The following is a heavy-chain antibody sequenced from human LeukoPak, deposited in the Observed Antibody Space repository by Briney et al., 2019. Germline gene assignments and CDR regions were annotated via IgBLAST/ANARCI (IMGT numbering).Heavy chain of an antibody. CDR1: GFTFSSYS. Sequence: GGSLRLSCAASGFTFSSYSMSWVRQAPGKGLEWVSSISSGSTYIYYADSMKGRFTISRDNAKNSLYLQMNTLRAEDTAVYYWARDRIYSGIYHGTFDIWGHGTMVTVSS. D-gene: IGHD1-26*01. V-gene: IGHV3-21*01. J-gene: IGHJ3*02. CDR3: ARDRIYSGIYHGTFDI. CDR2: ISSGSTYI.